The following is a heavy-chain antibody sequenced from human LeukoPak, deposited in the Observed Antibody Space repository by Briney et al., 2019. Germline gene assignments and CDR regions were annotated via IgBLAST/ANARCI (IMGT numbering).Heavy chain of an antibody. D-gene: IGHD3-10*01. J-gene: IGHJ4*02. V-gene: IGHV4-31*03. CDR3: ARRSYGSGSYFDY. CDR1: GGSISSGGYY. Sequence: PSQTLSLTCTVSGGSISSGGYYWSWIRQHPGKGLEWIGYIYYSGSTYYNPSLKSRVTISVDTSKNQFSLKLSSVTVADTAVYYCARRSYGSGSYFDYWGQGTLVTVSS. CDR2: IYYSGST.